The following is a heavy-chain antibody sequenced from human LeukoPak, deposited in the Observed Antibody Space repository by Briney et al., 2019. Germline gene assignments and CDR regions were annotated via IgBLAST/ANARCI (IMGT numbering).Heavy chain of an antibody. CDR3: ARGYFSFYDY. J-gene: IGHJ4*02. D-gene: IGHD3-10*01. CDR1: GGSISSYY. CDR2: IYYSGST. V-gene: IGHV4-59*01. Sequence: SETLSLTCTVSGGSISSYYWSWIRQPPGKGLEWIGYIYYSGSTNYNPSLKNRVTISVDTSKNQFSLKLSSVTAADTAVYYCARGYFSFYDYWGQGTLVTVSS.